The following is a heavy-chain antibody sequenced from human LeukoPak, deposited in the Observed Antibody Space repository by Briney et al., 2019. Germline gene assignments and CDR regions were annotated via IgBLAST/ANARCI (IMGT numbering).Heavy chain of an antibody. Sequence: PGRSLRLSCAASGFTFSSYEMNWVRQAPGKGLEWVSYISSSGSTIYYADSVKGRFTISRGNAKNSLYLQMKSLRAEDTAVYYCAELGITMIGGVWGKGTTVTISS. CDR2: ISSSGSTI. J-gene: IGHJ6*04. D-gene: IGHD3-10*02. V-gene: IGHV3-48*03. CDR3: AELGITMIGGV. CDR1: GFTFSSYE.